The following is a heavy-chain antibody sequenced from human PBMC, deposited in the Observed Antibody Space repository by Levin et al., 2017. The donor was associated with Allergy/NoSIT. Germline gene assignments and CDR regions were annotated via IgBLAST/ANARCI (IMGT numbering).Heavy chain of an antibody. J-gene: IGHJ6*02. CDR1: GYTFTSYD. V-gene: IGHV1-8*01. Sequence: ASVKVSCKASGYTFTSYDINWVRQATGQGLEWMGWMNPNSGNTGYAQKFQGRVTMTRNTSISTAYMELSSLRSEDTAVYYCARELGSERGYYGMDVWGQGTTVTVSS. D-gene: IGHD1-1*01. CDR3: ARELGSERGYYGMDV. CDR2: MNPNSGNT.